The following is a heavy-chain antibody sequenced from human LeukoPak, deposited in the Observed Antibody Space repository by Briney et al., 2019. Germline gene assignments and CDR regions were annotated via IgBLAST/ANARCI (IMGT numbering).Heavy chain of an antibody. CDR2: IYHSGST. CDR1: GGSISSGGYS. V-gene: IGHV4-30-2*01. J-gene: IGHJ6*02. CDR3: ARARGPQRQDYYGMDV. Sequence: SETLSLTCAVSGGSISSGGYSWSWIRQPPGKGLEWIGYIYHSGSTYYNPSLKSRVTISVDRSKNQFSLKLSSVTAADTAVYYCARARGPQRQDYYGMDVWGQGTTVTVSS. D-gene: IGHD1-26*01.